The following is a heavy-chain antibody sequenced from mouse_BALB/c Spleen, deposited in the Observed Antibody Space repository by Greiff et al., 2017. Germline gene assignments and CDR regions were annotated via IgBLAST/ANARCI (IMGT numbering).Heavy chain of an antibody. J-gene: IGHJ4*01. Sequence: QVQLQQSGAELVRPGVSVKISCKGSGYTFTDYAMHWVKQSHAKSLEWIGVISTYYGDASYNQKFKGKATMTVDKSSSTAYMELARLTSEDSAIYYCARFYGNYGDYAMDYWGQGTSVTVSS. V-gene: IGHV1S137*01. CDR3: ARFYGNYGDYAMDY. CDR2: ISTYYGDA. D-gene: IGHD2-1*01. CDR1: GYTFTDYA.